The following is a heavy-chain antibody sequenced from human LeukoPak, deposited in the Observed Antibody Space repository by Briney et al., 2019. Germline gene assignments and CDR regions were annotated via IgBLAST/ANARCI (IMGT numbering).Heavy chain of an antibody. V-gene: IGHV3-33*08. CDR2: IWYDGSNK. Sequence: PGGSLRLSCAVSGFTFSNYWMHWVRQAPGKGLEWVALIWYDGSNKYYADSVKGRFTISRDNSKNTLYLQMNSLRAEDTAVYYCGTVRGPDSSRWYSDYWGQGTLVTVSS. J-gene: IGHJ4*02. D-gene: IGHD6-13*01. CDR3: GTVRGPDSSRWYSDY. CDR1: GFTFSNYW.